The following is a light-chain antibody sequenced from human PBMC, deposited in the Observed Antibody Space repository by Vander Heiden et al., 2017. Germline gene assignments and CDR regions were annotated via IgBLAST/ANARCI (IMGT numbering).Light chain of an antibody. CDR1: SSDVGGYNY. CDR3: SSYTSSSTRV. V-gene: IGLV2-14*01. CDR2: DVS. J-gene: IGLJ2*01. Sequence: QSALTQPASVSGSPGQSITISCTGTSSDVGGYNYVSWYQQPPGKAPKLMIYDVSNRPSGVSNRFSGSKSGNTASLTISGLQAEDEADYYCSSYTSSSTRVFGGGTKLTAL.